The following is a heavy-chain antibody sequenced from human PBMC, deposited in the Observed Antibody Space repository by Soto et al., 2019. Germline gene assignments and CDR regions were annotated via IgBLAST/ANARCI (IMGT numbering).Heavy chain of an antibody. V-gene: IGHV4-39*07. CDR1: GGSISSTSYY. J-gene: IGHJ6*04. CDR2: FYYSGST. Sequence: PSETLSLTCTVSGGSISSTSYYWVWIRQPPGKGLEWIGSFYYSGSTYYNPSLKSRVTISVDTSKNQFSLKLSSVTAADTAVYYCARDKRITIFGVVIEGDPTDYYGMDVWGKGTTVT. CDR3: ARDKRITIFGVVIEGDPTDYYGMDV. D-gene: IGHD3-3*01.